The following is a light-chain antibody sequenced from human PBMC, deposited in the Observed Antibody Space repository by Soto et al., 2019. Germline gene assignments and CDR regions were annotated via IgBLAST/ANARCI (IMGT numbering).Light chain of an antibody. J-gene: IGLJ3*02. Sequence: QAVVTQPPSVSGAPGQRVTISCTGSTSNIGAGYDVNWYQQLPGTVPKLLIHGNNSRPSGVPDRFSGSKSDTSASLAITGLQTEDEADYYCQSFDSSLTVWMFGGGTQLTVL. CDR2: GNN. V-gene: IGLV1-40*01. CDR1: TSNIGAGYD. CDR3: QSFDSSLTVWM.